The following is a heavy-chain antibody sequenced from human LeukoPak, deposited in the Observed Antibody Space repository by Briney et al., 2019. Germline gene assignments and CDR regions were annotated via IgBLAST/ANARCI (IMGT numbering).Heavy chain of an antibody. CDR2: ISWNSGSI. J-gene: IGHJ6*02. CDR1: GFTVSSNY. V-gene: IGHV3-9*01. Sequence: PGGSLRLSCAASGFTVSSNYMSWVRQAPGKGLEWVSGISWNSGSIGYADSVKGRFTISRDNAKNSLYLQMNSLRAEDTALYYCAKGYYGSGLMDVWGQGTTVTVSS. D-gene: IGHD3-10*01. CDR3: AKGYYGSGLMDV.